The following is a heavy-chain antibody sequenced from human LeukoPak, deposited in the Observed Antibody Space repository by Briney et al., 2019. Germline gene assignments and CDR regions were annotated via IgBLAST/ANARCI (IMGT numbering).Heavy chain of an antibody. CDR3: ARANLEGVRWLANYYYYYMDV. D-gene: IGHD6-19*01. CDR1: GGSISSSSYY. Sequence: SETLSLTCTVSGGSISSSSYYWSWIRQPPGKGLEWIGYIYYSGSTNYNPSLKSRVTISVDTSKNQFSLKLSSVTAADTAVYYCARANLEGVRWLANYYYYYMDVWGKGTTVTVSS. V-gene: IGHV4-61*01. J-gene: IGHJ6*03. CDR2: IYYSGST.